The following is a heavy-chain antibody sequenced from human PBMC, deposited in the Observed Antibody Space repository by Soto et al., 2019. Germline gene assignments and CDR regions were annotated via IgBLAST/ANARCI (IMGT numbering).Heavy chain of an antibody. V-gene: IGHV3-66*01. CDR3: ARKLYSSSSYPLGY. CDR2: IYSGGST. Sequence: GGSLRLSCAASGFTVSSNYMSWVRQAPGNGLEWVSVIYSGGSTYYADSVKGRFTISRDNSKNTLYLQMNSLRAEDTAVYYCARKLYSSSSYPLGYWGQGTLVTVSS. J-gene: IGHJ4*02. CDR1: GFTVSSNY. D-gene: IGHD6-13*01.